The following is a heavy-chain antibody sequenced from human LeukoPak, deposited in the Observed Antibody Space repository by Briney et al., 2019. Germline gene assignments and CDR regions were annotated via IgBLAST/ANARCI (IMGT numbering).Heavy chain of an antibody. CDR2: IYHSGST. D-gene: IGHD5-12*01. J-gene: IGHJ4*02. CDR3: ASAPGYSGLYFDY. Sequence: SETLSLTCAVSGGSISPYYWSWIRQPPGKGLEWIGYIYHSGSTYYNPSLKSRVTISVDRSKNQFSLKLSSVTAADTAVYYCASAPGYSGLYFDYWGQGTLVTVSS. CDR1: GGSISPYY. V-gene: IGHV4-30-2*01.